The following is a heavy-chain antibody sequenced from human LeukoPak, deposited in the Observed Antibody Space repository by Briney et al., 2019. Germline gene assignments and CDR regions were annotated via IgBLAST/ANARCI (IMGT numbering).Heavy chain of an antibody. Sequence: SQTLSLTCTVSGGSITSGAHFWSWIRQRPGKGLEWIGYIYYSGSTYFNPSLESRVAISLDTSNNHFSLKLSSVTAADTAVYFCARDSRPTEGLTIFGGTFDSSGYYGMDVWGQGKTVTVSS. J-gene: IGHJ6*02. CDR3: ARDSRPTEGLTIFGGTFDSSGYYGMDV. V-gene: IGHV4-31*03. D-gene: IGHD3-3*01. CDR2: IYYSGST. CDR1: GGSITSGAHF.